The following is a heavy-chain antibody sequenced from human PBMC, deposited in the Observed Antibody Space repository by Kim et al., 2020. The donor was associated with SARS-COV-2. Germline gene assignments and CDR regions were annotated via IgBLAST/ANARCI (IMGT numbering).Heavy chain of an antibody. Sequence: WGSLRLSCAASGFTFNSYAMSWVRQAPGKGLEWVSGIRGSGDRTSYADSVKGRFTISRDNSRNTLYLQMDSLRAEDTAVYYCAKVSSGSSGWFEYFHHWGQGTLVTVSS. CDR2: IRGSGDRT. CDR1: GFTFNSYA. V-gene: IGHV3-23*01. CDR3: AKVSSGSSGWFEYFHH. D-gene: IGHD6-19*01. J-gene: IGHJ1*01.